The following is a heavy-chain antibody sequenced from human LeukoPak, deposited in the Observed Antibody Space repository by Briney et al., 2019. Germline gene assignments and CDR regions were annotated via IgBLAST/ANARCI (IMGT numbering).Heavy chain of an antibody. Sequence: GGSLRLSCAASGFTFSSYEMNWVRQAPGKGLEWVSSISTSTSLKYYADSVKGRFIISRDNAKNSLYLEMNSLRAEDTAVYYCARGGGVRGFFDWFLDWGQGILVTVSS. V-gene: IGHV3-21*01. CDR3: ARGGGVRGFFDWFLD. CDR1: GFTFSSYE. J-gene: IGHJ4*02. D-gene: IGHD3-9*01. CDR2: ISTSTSLK.